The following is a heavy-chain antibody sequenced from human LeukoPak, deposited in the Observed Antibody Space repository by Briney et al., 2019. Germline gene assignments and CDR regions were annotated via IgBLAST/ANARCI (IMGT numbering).Heavy chain of an antibody. CDR1: GFTFSSYS. V-gene: IGHV3-21*01. J-gene: IGHJ4*02. D-gene: IGHD3-10*01. CDR3: ARDLTTMVRGEYHRRDFVY. Sequence: TGGSLRLSCAASGFTFSSYSMNWLRQAPGKGLEWVSSINSSSSYIYYADSVKGRFTISRDNAKNSLYLQMNSLRAEDTAVYYCARDLTTMVRGEYHRRDFVYWGQGTLVTVSS. CDR2: INSSSSYI.